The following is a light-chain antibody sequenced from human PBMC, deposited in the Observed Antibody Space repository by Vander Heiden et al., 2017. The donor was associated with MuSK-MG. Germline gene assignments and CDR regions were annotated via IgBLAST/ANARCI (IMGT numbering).Light chain of an antibody. Sequence: DIQMTQSPSTLSASVGDRVTITCRASQSISSWLAWYQQKPGKAPKLLIYDASSLESGVPSRFSGSGSGTEFTLTISSLQPDDFATYYCKQDNSYPWTFGQGTKVEIK. CDR1: QSISSW. V-gene: IGKV1-5*01. J-gene: IGKJ1*01. CDR3: KQDNSYPWT. CDR2: DAS.